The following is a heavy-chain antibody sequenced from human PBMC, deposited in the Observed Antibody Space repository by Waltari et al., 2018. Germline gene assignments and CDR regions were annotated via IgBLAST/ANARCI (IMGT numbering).Heavy chain of an antibody. CDR3: ARGSDYVWGSYGYYYMDV. J-gene: IGHJ6*03. CDR1: GGSISSYY. D-gene: IGHD3-16*01. Sequence: QVQLQESGPGLVKPSETLSLTCTVSGGSISSYYWSWIRQPPGKGLEWIGYIYYSGSTNYNPALKRRVTMSVDTSKNQFSRKLRAVTAADTAVYYWARGSDYVWGSYGYYYMDVWGKGTTVTVSS. CDR2: IYYSGST. V-gene: IGHV4-59*01.